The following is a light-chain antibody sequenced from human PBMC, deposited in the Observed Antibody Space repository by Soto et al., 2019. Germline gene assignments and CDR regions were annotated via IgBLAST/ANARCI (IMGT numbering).Light chain of an antibody. CDR2: GAS. CDR1: QSGSSN. Sequence: EIVMTQSPATLSVSPGERATLSCRASQSGSSNLAWYQQTPGQAPRLLIYGASTRATGIPARFSGSGSGTEFTLAISSLRSEDFAVYYCQQYNNWPGYTFGQGTKLEIK. J-gene: IGKJ2*01. V-gene: IGKV3-15*01. CDR3: QQYNNWPGYT.